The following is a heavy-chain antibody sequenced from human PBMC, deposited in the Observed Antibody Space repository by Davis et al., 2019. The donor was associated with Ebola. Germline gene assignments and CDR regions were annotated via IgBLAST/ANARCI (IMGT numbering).Heavy chain of an antibody. Sequence: GESLKISCAASAFTFSSDWIHWVRQAPGEGLVWVSAINSDGSDTKYAGSVKGRFTISRDSAQNTLYLQMTSLRVEDTAVYYCVRDSGYYSHDYWGHGTLVTVSS. D-gene: IGHD5-12*01. V-gene: IGHV3-74*03. CDR2: INSDGSDT. CDR3: VRDSGYYSHDY. J-gene: IGHJ4*01. CDR1: AFTFSSDW.